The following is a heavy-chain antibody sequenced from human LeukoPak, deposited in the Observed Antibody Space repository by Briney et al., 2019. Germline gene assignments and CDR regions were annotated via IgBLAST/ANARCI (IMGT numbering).Heavy chain of an antibody. CDR1: GYTFSSCA. Sequence: ASVKVSCKASGYTFSSCAINWVRQAPGQGLEWMGWISGYNGNTNYAQKFQGRVTTTTDTSTNTAYMEVKSLRSDDTAVYYCARLDITFGGGIVNAGSNYWGQGTLVTVSS. D-gene: IGHD3-16*02. J-gene: IGHJ4*02. V-gene: IGHV1-18*01. CDR2: ISGYNGNT. CDR3: ARLDITFGGGIVNAGSNY.